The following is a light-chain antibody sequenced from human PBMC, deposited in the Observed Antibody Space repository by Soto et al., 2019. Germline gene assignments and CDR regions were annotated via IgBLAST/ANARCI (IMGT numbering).Light chain of an antibody. CDR3: ASWDDSLNIWV. CDR1: SANLARNS. V-gene: IGLV1-44*01. J-gene: IGLJ3*02. Sequence: QSVLTQPPSASGNPGQRVTISCSGSSANLARNSVNWYQQFPGTAPKLLIHKTDQRPSVVPDRFSGSKSGTSASLAITGLQSEDEGHYYCASWDDSLNIWVFGGGTKLTVL. CDR2: KTD.